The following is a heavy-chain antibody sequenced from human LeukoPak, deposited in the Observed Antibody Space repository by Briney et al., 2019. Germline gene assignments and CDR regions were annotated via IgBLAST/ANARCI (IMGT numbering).Heavy chain of an antibody. J-gene: IGHJ3*02. CDR2: IYYSGGT. Sequence: TSETLSLTCAVSGYSISSGYYWGWIRQPPGKGLEWIGRIYYSGGTYYNPSLKSRVTISVDTAKNQFSLKLSTVTAADTAVYYCARVWRTDAFDIWGQATMVTVSS. CDR1: GYSISSGYY. D-gene: IGHD1-1*01. CDR3: ARVWRTDAFDI. V-gene: IGHV4-38-2*01.